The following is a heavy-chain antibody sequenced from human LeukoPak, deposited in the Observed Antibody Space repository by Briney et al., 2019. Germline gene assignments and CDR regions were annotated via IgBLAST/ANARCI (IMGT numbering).Heavy chain of an antibody. V-gene: IGHV3-21*04. Sequence: GGSLRLSCAASGFAFSSFNMNWVRQVPGKGLEWVSSISSSSSYIYYADSVKGRFTISRDNAKNSLYLQMNSLRAEDTAVYYCAKSYFGSGSYYSGWGQGILVTVSS. CDR2: ISSSSSYI. CDR3: AKSYFGSGSYYSG. D-gene: IGHD3-10*01. CDR1: GFAFSSFN. J-gene: IGHJ4*02.